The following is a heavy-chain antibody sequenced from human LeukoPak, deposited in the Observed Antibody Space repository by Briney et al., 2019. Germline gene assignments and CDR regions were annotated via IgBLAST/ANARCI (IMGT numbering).Heavy chain of an antibody. CDR3: TRIPADQTFFDF. CDR1: GFTLNKNW. Sequence: PGGSLRLSCAASGFTLNKNWMHWVRQAPGKGLVWVSRINIDGSSISYADSVRGRFTISRDNAKNTLYLQMNNLRAEDTAVYYCTRIPADQTFFDFWGQGTLVTVSS. J-gene: IGHJ4*02. V-gene: IGHV3-74*01. D-gene: IGHD2-2*01. CDR2: INIDGSSI.